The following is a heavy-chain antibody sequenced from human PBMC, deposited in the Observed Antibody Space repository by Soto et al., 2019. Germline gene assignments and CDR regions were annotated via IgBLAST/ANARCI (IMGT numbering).Heavy chain of an antibody. CDR3: ARLNSGSRPFDY. J-gene: IGHJ4*02. CDR1: GGTFSSYA. V-gene: IGHV1-69*01. Sequence: QVQLVQSGAEVKKPGSSVKVSCKASGGTFSSYAISWVRQAPGQGLEWMGGIIPIFGTANYAQKFQGRVTIPADESTSTASMELSSLRSEDTAVYYCARLNSGSRPFDYWGQGTLVTVSS. D-gene: IGHD1-26*01. CDR2: IIPIFGTA.